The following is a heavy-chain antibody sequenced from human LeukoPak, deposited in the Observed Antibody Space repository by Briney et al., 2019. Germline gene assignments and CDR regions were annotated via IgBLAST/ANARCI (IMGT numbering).Heavy chain of an antibody. CDR3: ARGFGSHYYGSGSYYNEGGNY. V-gene: IGHV3-11*01. J-gene: IGHJ4*02. CDR1: GFTFSVYY. Sequence: GGSLRLSCAASGFTFSVYYMSWIRQAPGEGLEWVSYISSSGSTIYYADSVKGRFTISRDNAKNSLYLQMNSLRAEDTAVYYCARGFGSHYYGSGSYYNEGGNYWGQGTLVTVSS. D-gene: IGHD3-10*01. CDR2: ISSSGSTI.